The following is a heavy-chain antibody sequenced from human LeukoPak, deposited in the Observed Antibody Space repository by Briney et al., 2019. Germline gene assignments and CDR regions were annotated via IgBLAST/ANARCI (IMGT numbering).Heavy chain of an antibody. CDR1: PYSISGGYY. D-gene: IGHD3-10*01. CDR2: ISHTGMT. J-gene: IGHJ3*02. CDR3: ARDLRGPPAGDRGVFDI. V-gene: IGHV4-38-2*02. Sequence: SETLSLTCTVSPYSISGGYYWGWIRQPPGKGLEWIGSISHTGMTYFNPSLSRRVTVSIDTSRNQFSLTLTSVTAADTAVYYCARDLRGPPAGDRGVFDIWGQGTMVTVSS.